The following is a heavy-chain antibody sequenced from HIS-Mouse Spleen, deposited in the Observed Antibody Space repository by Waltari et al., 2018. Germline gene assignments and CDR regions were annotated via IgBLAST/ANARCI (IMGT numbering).Heavy chain of an antibody. V-gene: IGHV4-39*07. J-gene: IGHJ2*01. D-gene: IGHD6-13*01. Sequence: QLQLQESGPGLVKPSETLSLTCTVSCGSISSSSYDWGWIRQPPGKGLEWLGSIYYGGSTYYNPSLKSRVTISVDTSKNQFSLKLSSVTAADTAVYYCAREIPYSSSWYDWYFDLWGRGTLVTVSS. CDR1: CGSISSSSYD. CDR2: IYYGGST. CDR3: AREIPYSSSWYDWYFDL.